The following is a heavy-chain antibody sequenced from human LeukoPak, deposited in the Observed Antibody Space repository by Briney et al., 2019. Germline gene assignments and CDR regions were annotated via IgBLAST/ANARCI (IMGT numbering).Heavy chain of an antibody. V-gene: IGHV4-39*01. Sequence: SETLSLTCTVSGGFISSSSYYWGWIRQPPGKGLEWIGSIYYSGSTYYNPSLKSRVTISVDTSKNQFSLKLSSVTAADTAVYYCARHSYDSSGSIDYWGQGTLVTVSS. J-gene: IGHJ4*02. CDR1: GGFISSSSYY. CDR2: IYYSGST. D-gene: IGHD3-22*01. CDR3: ARHSYDSSGSIDY.